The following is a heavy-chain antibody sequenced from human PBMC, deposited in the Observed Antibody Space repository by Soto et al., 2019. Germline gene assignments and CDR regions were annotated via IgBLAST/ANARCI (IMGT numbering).Heavy chain of an antibody. J-gene: IGHJ4*02. Sequence: EVQLLESEGGLVQPGGSLRLSCAASGFTFSSYAMSWVRQAPGKGLEWVSAISGSGGSTYYADSVKGRFTISRDNSKNTLYLQMNSLRAEDTAVYYCAKDDVDYDFWSGPDYFDYWGQGTLVTVSS. V-gene: IGHV3-23*01. CDR1: GFTFSSYA. CDR3: AKDDVDYDFWSGPDYFDY. CDR2: ISGSGGST. D-gene: IGHD3-3*01.